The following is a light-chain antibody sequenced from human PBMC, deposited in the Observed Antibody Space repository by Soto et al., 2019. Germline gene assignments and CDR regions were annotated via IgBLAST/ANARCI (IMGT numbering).Light chain of an antibody. CDR2: DVR. V-gene: IGLV2-14*03. CDR1: ISDVGSYNY. J-gene: IGLJ1*01. Sequence: QSALAQPASVSGSPGQSITISCTGTISDVGSYNYVSWYQQYPGKAPKLMIYDVRNRPSGVPDRFSGSKSANTASLTISGLQAEDEADYYCSLYTSSSTFVFGTGTKVTVL. CDR3: SLYTSSSTFV.